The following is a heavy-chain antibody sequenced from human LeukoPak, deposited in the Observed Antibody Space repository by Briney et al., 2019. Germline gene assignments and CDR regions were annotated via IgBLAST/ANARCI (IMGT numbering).Heavy chain of an antibody. D-gene: IGHD3-9*01. CDR1: GGSISSSSYY. Sequence: SETLSLTCTVSGGSISSSSYYWGWIRQPPGKGLEWIGSIYYSGSTYYNPSLKSRVTISVDTSKNQFSLKLSSVTAADTAVYYCASSNNILTGLFDYWGQGTLVTVSS. CDR2: IYYSGST. V-gene: IGHV4-39*01. CDR3: ASSNNILTGLFDY. J-gene: IGHJ4*02.